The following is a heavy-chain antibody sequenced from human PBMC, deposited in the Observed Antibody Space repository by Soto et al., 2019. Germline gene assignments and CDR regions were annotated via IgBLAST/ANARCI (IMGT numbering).Heavy chain of an antibody. V-gene: IGHV1-3*01. J-gene: IGHJ4*02. D-gene: IGHD5-18*01. CDR2: MNAGVGNT. CDR1: GYTFTDYA. CDR3: ARDTGYTFGSLND. Sequence: ASVKVSCKAPGYTFTDYALHWVRQAPGQRLEWMGWMNAGVGNTLYSQKFQGRITITRDTSASTAYMELNSLKSEDTAIYYCARDTGYTFGSLNDWGPGTLVTVSS.